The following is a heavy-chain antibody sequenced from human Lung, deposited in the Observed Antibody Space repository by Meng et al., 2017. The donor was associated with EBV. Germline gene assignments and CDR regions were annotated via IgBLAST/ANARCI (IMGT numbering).Heavy chain of an antibody. Sequence: VXXGAXLRLSCAASGFTFNSYAMAWVRQAPGKGLEWVSTMSGNDDRTNYADSVKGRFVISRDNSKNTLYLQMNSLRAEDTAVYYCAKDSGIVVVVAADYWGQGTLVTVSS. CDR3: AKDSGIVVVVAADY. CDR2: MSGNDDRT. D-gene: IGHD2-15*01. CDR1: GFTFNSYA. J-gene: IGHJ4*02. V-gene: IGHV3-23*01.